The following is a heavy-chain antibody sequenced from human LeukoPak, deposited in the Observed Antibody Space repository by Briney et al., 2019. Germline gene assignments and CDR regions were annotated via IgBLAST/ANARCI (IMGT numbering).Heavy chain of an antibody. J-gene: IGHJ4*02. Sequence: PGGSLRLSCAASGFTFSSYAMHWVRQAPGKGLEYVSAISSNGGSTYYANSVKGRFTISRDHSKNTLYLQMGSLRAEDMAVYYCASAYNWGQGTLVTVSS. CDR2: ISSNGGST. D-gene: IGHD1-14*01. V-gene: IGHV3-64*01. CDR1: GFTFSSYA. CDR3: ASAYN.